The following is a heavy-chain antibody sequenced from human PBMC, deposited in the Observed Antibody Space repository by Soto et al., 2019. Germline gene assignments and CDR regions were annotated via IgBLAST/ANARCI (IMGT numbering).Heavy chain of an antibody. D-gene: IGHD2-15*01. Sequence: SVKVSCKASGGTFSSYAISWVRQAPGQGLEWMGGIIPIFGTANYAQKFQGRVTITTDESTSTAYMELSSLRSEDTAVYYCARDTSPLDCSGGSCSYYYYYGMDVWGQGTTVTV. CDR2: IIPIFGTA. V-gene: IGHV1-69*05. CDR3: ARDTSPLDCSGGSCSYYYYYGMDV. CDR1: GGTFSSYA. J-gene: IGHJ6*02.